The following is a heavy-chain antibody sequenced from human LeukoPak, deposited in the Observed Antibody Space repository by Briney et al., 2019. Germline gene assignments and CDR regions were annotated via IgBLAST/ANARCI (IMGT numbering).Heavy chain of an antibody. CDR3: ARGGSWYEGDNWFDP. D-gene: IGHD6-13*01. CDR2: IIPIFGTA. CDR1: GGTFSSYA. Sequence: SVKVSCKASGGTFSSYAISWVRQAPGQGLEWMGGIIPIFGTANYAQKFQGRVTITADESTSTAYMELSSLRSEDTAVYYCARGGSWYEGDNWFDPWGQGTLVTVSS. J-gene: IGHJ5*02. V-gene: IGHV1-69*01.